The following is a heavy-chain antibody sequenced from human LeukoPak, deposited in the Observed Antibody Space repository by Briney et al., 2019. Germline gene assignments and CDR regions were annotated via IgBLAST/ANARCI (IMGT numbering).Heavy chain of an antibody. V-gene: IGHV3-11*04. D-gene: IGHD3-22*01. CDR3: ARVDSSGYFYWPDY. CDR1: GFTVSSNY. J-gene: IGHJ4*02. CDR2: ISSSGTTK. Sequence: GGSLRLSCAASGFTVSSNYMSWVRQAPGKGLEWVSFISSSGTTKYYADSVKGRFTISRDNAKNSLYLQTNSLRAEDTAVYYCARVDSSGYFYWPDYWGQGTLVTVSA.